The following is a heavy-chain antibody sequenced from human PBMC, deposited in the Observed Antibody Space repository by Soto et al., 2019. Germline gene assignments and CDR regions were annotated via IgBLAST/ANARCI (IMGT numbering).Heavy chain of an antibody. CDR3: VKDAPQPFSD. D-gene: IGHD3-3*02. Sequence: EVQLLESGGGLVQPGGSLRISCAASGFDFSNYGMSWVRQAPGKGLEWVSAISGTAHASYYAASVKGRFTISRDNSKNTLYLHMNSLRVEDTAVYFCVKDAPQPFSDWGQRTLVTVSS. CDR1: GFDFSNYG. J-gene: IGHJ4*02. V-gene: IGHV3-23*01. CDR2: ISGTAHAS.